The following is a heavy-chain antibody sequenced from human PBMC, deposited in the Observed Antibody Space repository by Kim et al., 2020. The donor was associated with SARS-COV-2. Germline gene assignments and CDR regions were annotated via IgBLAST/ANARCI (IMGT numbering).Heavy chain of an antibody. Sequence: ASVKVSCKASGYTFISYAMNWVRQAPGQGLEWMGWINTKTGNPTYAQGFTGRFVFSLDTSVSTAYLQISSLKADDTAVYYCAREPLELMRLGIFDSWGQGTLVTVSS. CDR3: AREPLELMRLGIFDS. CDR2: INTKTGNP. J-gene: IGHJ4*02. D-gene: IGHD1-26*01. V-gene: IGHV7-4-1*02. CDR1: GYTFISYA.